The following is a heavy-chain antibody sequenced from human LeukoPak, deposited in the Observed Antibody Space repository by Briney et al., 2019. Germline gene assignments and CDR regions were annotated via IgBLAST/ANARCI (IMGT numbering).Heavy chain of an antibody. CDR2: IYYSGST. V-gene: IGHV4-31*03. CDR3: ALLDYYDSSGYPY. CDR1: GGSISSGGYY. J-gene: IGHJ4*02. D-gene: IGHD3-22*01. Sequence: SETLSLTRTVSGGSISSGGYYWSWIRQHPGKGLEWIGYIYYSGSTYYNPSLKSRVAISVDTSKNQFSLKLSSVTAADTAVYYCALLDYYDSSGYPYWGQGTLVTVSS.